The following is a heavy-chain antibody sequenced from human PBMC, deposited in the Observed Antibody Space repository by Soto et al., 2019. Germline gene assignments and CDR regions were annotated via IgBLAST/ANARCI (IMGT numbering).Heavy chain of an antibody. CDR2: IIPIFGTA. V-gene: IGHV1-69*13. CDR1: GGTFSSYA. D-gene: IGHD3-10*01. CDR3: ARGNGSGSYYSNNYYYYYYGMDV. J-gene: IGHJ6*02. Sequence: SVKVSCKASGGTFSSYAISWVRQAPGQGLEWMGGIIPIFGTANYAQKFQGRVTITADESTSTAYMELSSLRSEDTAVYYCARGNGSGSYYSNNYYYYYYGMDVWGQGTTVTVSS.